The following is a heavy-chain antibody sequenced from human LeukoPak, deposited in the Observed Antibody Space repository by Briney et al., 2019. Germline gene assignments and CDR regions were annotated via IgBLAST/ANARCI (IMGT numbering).Heavy chain of an antibody. CDR3: ARVLKKWLVTDGNDAFDI. J-gene: IGHJ3*02. D-gene: IGHD6-19*01. Sequence: NPSETLSLTCTVSGGSISFGSYYCSWIRQPGGEGLEWIGRIYNSGSTNYHPSLKSRVTISVDTAMNQSSLKLRSVNAADTAVYYWARVLKKWLVTDGNDAFDIWGQGTMVTVSS. V-gene: IGHV4-61*02. CDR2: IYNSGST. CDR1: GGSISFGSYY.